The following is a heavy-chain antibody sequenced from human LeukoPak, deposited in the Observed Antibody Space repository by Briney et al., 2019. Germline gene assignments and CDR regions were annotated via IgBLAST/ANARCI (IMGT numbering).Heavy chain of an antibody. CDR2: INPNSGGT. CDR1: GYTFTGYY. CDR3: ARIVIAAAGTDLDY. D-gene: IGHD6-13*01. J-gene: IGHJ4*02. Sequence: ASVKVSCKASGYTFTGYYMHWVRQAPGQGLEWMGWINPNSGGTNYAQKFQGRVTMTRDTSISTAHMELSRLRSDDTAVYYCARIVIAAAGTDLDYWGQGTLVTVSS. V-gene: IGHV1-2*02.